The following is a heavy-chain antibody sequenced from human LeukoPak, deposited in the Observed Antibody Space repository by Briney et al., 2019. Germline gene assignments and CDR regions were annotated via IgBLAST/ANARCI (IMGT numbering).Heavy chain of an antibody. V-gene: IGHV4-59*01. CDR1: GGSISSYY. J-gene: IGHJ4*02. CDR2: LYYSGST. CDR3: ARDVFSSGRYDY. D-gene: IGHD3-22*01. Sequence: SETLSLTCTVSGGSISSYYWSWIRQPPGKGLEWIGYLYYSGSTNYNPSLKSRVTISVDTSKNQFSLKLSSVTAADTAVYYCARDVFSSGRYDYWGQGTLVTVSS.